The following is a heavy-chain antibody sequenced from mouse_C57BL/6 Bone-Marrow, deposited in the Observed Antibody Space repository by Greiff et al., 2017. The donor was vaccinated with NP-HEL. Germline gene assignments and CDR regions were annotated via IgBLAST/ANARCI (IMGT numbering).Heavy chain of an antibody. J-gene: IGHJ1*03. CDR3: TGYYGSSYWYFDV. CDR2: ISSGGDYI. D-gene: IGHD1-1*01. CDR1: GFTFSSYA. Sequence: EVKVVESGEGLVKPGGSLKLSCAASGFTFSSYAMSWVRQTPEKRLEWVAYISSGGDYIYYADTVKGRFTISRDNARNTLYLQMSSLKSEDTAMYYCTGYYGSSYWYFDVWGTGTTVTVSS. V-gene: IGHV5-9-1*02.